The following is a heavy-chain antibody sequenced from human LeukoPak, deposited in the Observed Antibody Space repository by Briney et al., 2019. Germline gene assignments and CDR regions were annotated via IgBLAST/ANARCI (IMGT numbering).Heavy chain of an antibody. J-gene: IGHJ4*02. CDR3: AKDALFGELFTYYFDY. Sequence: GGSLRLSCAASRFTFSSYAMNWVRQAPGRGLEWVSAVSGSGGTTHYADSVKGRFTISRDNSKNTLYLQMNSLRAEDTAVYYCAKDALFGELFTYYFDYWGQGTLVTVSS. CDR2: VSGSGGTT. V-gene: IGHV3-23*01. CDR1: RFTFSSYA. D-gene: IGHD3-10*02.